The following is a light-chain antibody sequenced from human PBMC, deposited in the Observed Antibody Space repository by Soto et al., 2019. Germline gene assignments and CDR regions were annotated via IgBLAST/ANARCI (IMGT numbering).Light chain of an antibody. J-gene: IGKJ1*01. CDR2: GSS. Sequence: EIVMTQSPATLSVSPGARATLSCRASQSVSSNLAWYQQKPGQAPRLLIYGSSTRATGVPARFSGSGSGTEFTLTISSLQSEDFAVYYCQQYYKWPRTFGQGTKLEIK. V-gene: IGKV3-15*01. CDR3: QQYYKWPRT. CDR1: QSVSSN.